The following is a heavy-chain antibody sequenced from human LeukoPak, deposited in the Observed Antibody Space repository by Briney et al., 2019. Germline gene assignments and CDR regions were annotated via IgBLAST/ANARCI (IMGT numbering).Heavy chain of an antibody. CDR2: ISGSGGST. Sequence: GGSLRLSCAASGFTFSSYAMSWVRQAPGKGLEWGSAISGSGGSTYYADSVKGRFTISRDNSKNTLYLQMNSLRAEDTAVYYCANGRGYGGNSAYWGQGTLVTVSS. J-gene: IGHJ4*02. CDR1: GFTFSSYA. V-gene: IGHV3-23*01. CDR3: ANGRGYGGNSAY. D-gene: IGHD4-23*01.